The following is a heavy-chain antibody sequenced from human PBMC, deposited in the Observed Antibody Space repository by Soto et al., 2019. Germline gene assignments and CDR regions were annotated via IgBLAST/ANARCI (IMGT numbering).Heavy chain of an antibody. CDR1: GGTFVRHV. D-gene: IGHD2-2*01. J-gene: IGHJ4*02. Sequence: QVQLVQSGAEVKKPESSVKVSCKTSGGTFVRHVISWVRQAPGQGPEWMGKINPLSGIPNYAQKFQDRVTFTADTDSSTASMELSSLRSDDTAVYYCSNPACAATWCSPSHNLDHWGQGTLVTVSS. V-gene: IGHV1-69*09. CDR3: SNPACAATWCSPSHNLDH. CDR2: INPLSGIP.